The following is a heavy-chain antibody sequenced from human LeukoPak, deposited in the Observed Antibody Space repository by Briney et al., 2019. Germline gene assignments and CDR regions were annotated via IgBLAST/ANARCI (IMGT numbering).Heavy chain of an antibody. CDR2: MHGSGNT. Sequence: PSETLSLTCSVSGGSIGSSYWGWFRQPPGKGLEWIGYMHGSGNTNYNPPLESRVTMSLDASRNQFSLKLRSVTAADTAVYYCTSGRGWLTDLWGQGTLVTVSS. V-gene: IGHV4-59*01. D-gene: IGHD4/OR15-4a*01. CDR3: TSGRGWLTDL. J-gene: IGHJ5*02. CDR1: GGSIGSSY.